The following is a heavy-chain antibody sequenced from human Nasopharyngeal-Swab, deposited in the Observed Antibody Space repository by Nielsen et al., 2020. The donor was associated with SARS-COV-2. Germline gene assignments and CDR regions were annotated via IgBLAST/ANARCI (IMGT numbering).Heavy chain of an antibody. CDR2: ISYDGSNK. D-gene: IGHD6-19*01. J-gene: IGHJ6*02. V-gene: IGHV3-30*04. CDR3: ARAEVAGTWTALGAYYYYGMDV. CDR1: GVTFSSYA. Sequence: GESLKISCAASGVTFSSYAMHWVRQAPGKGLEWVAVISYDGSNKYYADSVKGRFTISRDNSKNTLYLQMNSLRAEDTAVYYCARAEVAGTWTALGAYYYYGMDVWGQGTTVTVSS.